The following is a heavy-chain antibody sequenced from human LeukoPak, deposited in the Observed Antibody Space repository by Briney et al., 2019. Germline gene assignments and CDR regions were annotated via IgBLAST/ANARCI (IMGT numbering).Heavy chain of an antibody. CDR3: ARADTAMTFFGPFDY. Sequence: GESLKISCKGSGYSLTSYWIGWVRQMPGKGLEWMGIIYPGDSDTRYSPSFQGQVTISADKSISTAYLQWSSLKASDTAMYYCARADTAMTFFGPFDYWGQGTLVTVSS. J-gene: IGHJ4*02. V-gene: IGHV5-51*01. CDR2: IYPGDSDT. D-gene: IGHD5-18*01. CDR1: GYSLTSYW.